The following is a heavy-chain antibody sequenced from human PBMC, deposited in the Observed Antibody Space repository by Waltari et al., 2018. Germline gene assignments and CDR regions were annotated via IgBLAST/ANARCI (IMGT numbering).Heavy chain of an antibody. V-gene: IGHV4-30-4*08. CDR3: ARGQGY. CDR1: GGSISSGDYY. Sequence: QVQLQESGPGLVKPSQTLSLTCTVSGGSISSGDYYWGWIRQPPGKGLEWIGNIQQSGSTYYTPSLKSRVSISLDTSKNQFSLELSSLTADDTAVYYCARGQGYWGQGTLVTVSS. CDR2: IQQSGST. J-gene: IGHJ4*02.